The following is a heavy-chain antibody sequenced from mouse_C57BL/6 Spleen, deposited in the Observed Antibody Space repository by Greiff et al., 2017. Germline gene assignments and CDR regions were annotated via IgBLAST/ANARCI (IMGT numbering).Heavy chain of an antibody. CDR2: IDPSDSET. Sequence: VQLQQPGAELVRPGSSVKLSCKASGYTFTSYWMHWVKQRPIQGLEWIGNIDPSDSETHYNQKFKDKATLTVNKASSTAYMPLRSLTSENSAVYSCARSANYVSSSGLFAYWGQGTLVTVSA. CDR3: ARSANYVSSSGLFAY. D-gene: IGHD1-1*01. V-gene: IGHV1-52*01. CDR1: GYTFTSYW. J-gene: IGHJ3*01.